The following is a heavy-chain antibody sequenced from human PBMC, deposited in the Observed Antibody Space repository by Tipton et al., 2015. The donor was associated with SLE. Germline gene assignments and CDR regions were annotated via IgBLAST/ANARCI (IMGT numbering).Heavy chain of an antibody. CDR1: GGSFSGYY. D-gene: IGHD2-8*01. CDR3: ARGQGYASI. V-gene: IGHV4-34*01. CDR2: INHSGST. Sequence: LRLSCAVYGGSFSGYYWSWIRQPPGKGLEWIGEINHSGSTNYNPSLKSRVTISVDTSKNQFSLKLSSVTAADTAVYYCARGQGYASIWGQGTMVTVSS. J-gene: IGHJ3*02.